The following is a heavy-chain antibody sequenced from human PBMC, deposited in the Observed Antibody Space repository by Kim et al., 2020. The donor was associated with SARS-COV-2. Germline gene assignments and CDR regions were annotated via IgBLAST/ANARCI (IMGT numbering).Heavy chain of an antibody. CDR1: GFTFSSYA. CDR3: AREAAAEFDY. J-gene: IGHJ4*02. CDR2: ISYDGSNK. Sequence: GGSLRLSCAASGFTFSSYAMHWVRQAPGKGLEWVAVISYDGSNKYYADSVKGRFTISRDNSKNTLYLQMNSLRAEDTAVYYCAREAAAEFDYWGQGTLVTVYS. D-gene: IGHD6-13*01. V-gene: IGHV3-30-3*01.